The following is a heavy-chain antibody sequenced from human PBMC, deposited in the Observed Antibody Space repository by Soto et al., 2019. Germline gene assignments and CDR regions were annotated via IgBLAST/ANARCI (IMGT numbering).Heavy chain of an antibody. CDR2: IYYSGST. J-gene: IGHJ4*02. CDR1: GGSISSSSYY. Sequence: PSEILSLTCTVSGGSISSSSYYWGWIRQPPGKGLEWIGSIYYSGSTYYNPSLKSRVTISVDTSKNQFSLKLSSVTAADTAVYYCARHYYGSGSYYGREPLDYWGQGTLVTVSS. V-gene: IGHV4-39*01. D-gene: IGHD3-10*01. CDR3: ARHYYGSGSYYGREPLDY.